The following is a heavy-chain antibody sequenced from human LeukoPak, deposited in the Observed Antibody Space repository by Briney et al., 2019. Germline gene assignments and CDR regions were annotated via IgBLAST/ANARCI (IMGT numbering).Heavy chain of an antibody. D-gene: IGHD2-2*01. V-gene: IGHV3-21*01. CDR1: GFTFSSYS. J-gene: IGHJ6*02. CDR3: ARDGYIVVGGDYYYYGMDV. CDR2: ISSSSSSYI. Sequence: GGSLRLSYAASGFTFSSYSMNWVRQAPGKGLEWVSSISSSSSSYIYYADSVKGRFTISRDNAKNSLYLQMNSLRAEDTAVYYCARDGYIVVGGDYYYYGMDVWGQGTTVTVSS.